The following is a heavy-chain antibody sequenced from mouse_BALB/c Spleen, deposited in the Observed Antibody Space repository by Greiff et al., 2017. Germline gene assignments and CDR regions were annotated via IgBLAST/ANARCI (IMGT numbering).Heavy chain of an antibody. CDR1: GYTFTSYW. J-gene: IGHJ4*01. Sequence: EVQLQQSGTVLARPGASVKMSCKASGYTFTSYWMHWVKQRPGQGLEWIGAIYPGNSDTSYNQKFKGKAKLTAVTSTSTAYMELSSLTNEDSAVYFCARGERYNAMDYWGQGTSVTVSS. CDR3: ARGERYNAMDY. V-gene: IGHV1-5*01. CDR2: IYPGNSDT.